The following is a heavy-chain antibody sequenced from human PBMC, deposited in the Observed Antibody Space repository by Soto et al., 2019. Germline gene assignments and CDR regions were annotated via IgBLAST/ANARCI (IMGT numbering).Heavy chain of an antibody. V-gene: IGHV5-51*01. CDR3: ARLAGVVAAHMDV. CDR2: IYPGDSAT. CDR1: GYSFTSYW. Sequence: GESLKISCTGSGYSFTSYWIGWVRQLPGKGLEWMGIIYPGDSATRYSPSFQGQVTISADKSISTAYLQWSSLKASDTAMYYCARLAGVVAAHMDVWGKGTTVTVSS. D-gene: IGHD2-15*01. J-gene: IGHJ6*03.